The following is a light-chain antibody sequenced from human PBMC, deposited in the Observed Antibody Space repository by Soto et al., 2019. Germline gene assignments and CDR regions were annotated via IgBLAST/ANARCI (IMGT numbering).Light chain of an antibody. Sequence: EMVLTQSPATFSLSPWERTTLSCGASQGVITYLAWYQQTPGQAPGLLIHDASHRATGIPARFSRSGSGTDFTLTISSLEPEDFAVYYGQQRSNWPPITFGQGTRLEIK. J-gene: IGKJ5*01. CDR3: QQRSNWPPIT. V-gene: IGKV3-11*01. CDR2: DAS. CDR1: QGVITY.